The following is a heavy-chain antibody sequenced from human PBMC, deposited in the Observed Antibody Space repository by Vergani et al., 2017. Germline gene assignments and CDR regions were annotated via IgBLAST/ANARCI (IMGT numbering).Heavy chain of an antibody. CDR1: GFTFSSYS. D-gene: IGHD3-10*01. J-gene: IGHJ6*02. V-gene: IGHV3-21*01. Sequence: EVQLVESGGGLVKRGGSLRLSCAASGFTFSSYSMNWVRQAPGKGLEWVSSISSSSSYIHYSDSLKGRFTISRDNAKSSLYLQMNSLRAEYTGVYYCARDRYYLCSXSYPYFYYYGLDVWGQGTAVTVSS. CDR3: ARDRYYLCSXSYPYFYYYGLDV. CDR2: ISSSSSYI.